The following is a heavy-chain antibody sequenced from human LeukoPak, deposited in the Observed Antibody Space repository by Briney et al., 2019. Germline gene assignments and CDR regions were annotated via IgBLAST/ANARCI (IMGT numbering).Heavy chain of an antibody. CDR1: GSTFSSYA. J-gene: IGHJ4*02. V-gene: IGHV3-23*01. CDR2: ISGSGGST. Sequence: GGSLRLSCAASGSTFSSYAMSWVRQAPGKGLEWVSAISGSGGSTYYADSVKGRFTISRDNSKNTLYLQMSSLRAEDTAVYYCAKQLLLGYCSSTSCYEGGEFDYWGQGTLVTVSS. CDR3: AKQLLLGYCSSTSCYEGGEFDY. D-gene: IGHD2-2*01.